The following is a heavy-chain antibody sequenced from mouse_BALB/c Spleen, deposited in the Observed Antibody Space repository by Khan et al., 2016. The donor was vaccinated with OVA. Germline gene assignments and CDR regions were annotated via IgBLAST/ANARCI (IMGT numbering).Heavy chain of an antibody. CDR2: IDPFSGDT. D-gene: IGHD2-2*01. CDR3: TRHGYVAWFTY. J-gene: IGHJ3*01. V-gene: IGHV1S135*01. CDR1: GYSFTSYY. Sequence: EVQLQQSGPELMKPGASVKISCKASGYSFTSYYIHWVIQSHGKSLEWIGYIDPFSGDTTYNQKFKGRATLTVDKSSSTAYIHLSTLTSEDSAVYYCTRHGYVAWFTYWGQGTLVTVSA.